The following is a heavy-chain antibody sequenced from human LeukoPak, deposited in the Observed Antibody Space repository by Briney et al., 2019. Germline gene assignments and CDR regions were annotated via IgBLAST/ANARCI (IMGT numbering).Heavy chain of an antibody. CDR1: GGSISSSSYY. V-gene: IGHV4-61*02. Sequence: SETLSLTCTVSGGSISSSSYYWGWIRQPPGKGLEWIGRIYTSGSTNYNPSLKSRVTISVDTSKNQFSLKLSSVTAADTAVYYCARAYSYGSGSWHYFDYWGQGTLVTVSS. CDR3: ARAYSYGSGSWHYFDY. CDR2: IYTSGST. D-gene: IGHD3-10*01. J-gene: IGHJ4*02.